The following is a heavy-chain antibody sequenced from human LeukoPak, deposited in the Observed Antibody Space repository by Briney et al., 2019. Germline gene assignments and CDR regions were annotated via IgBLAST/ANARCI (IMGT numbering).Heavy chain of an antibody. J-gene: IGHJ3*01. V-gene: IGHV3-33*08. CDR1: GFTFSRYS. D-gene: IGHD5-24*01. CDR2: IGRDGRNK. CDR3: VRDDDSDGNGLDV. Sequence: PGGSLRLSCAASGFTFSRYSMNWVRQAPGKGLEWVAVIGRDGRNKFYADSLKGRFTISRDNSKNTLYLQMDSLTVEDTAVYSCVRDDDSDGNGLDVWGQGTMVSVSS.